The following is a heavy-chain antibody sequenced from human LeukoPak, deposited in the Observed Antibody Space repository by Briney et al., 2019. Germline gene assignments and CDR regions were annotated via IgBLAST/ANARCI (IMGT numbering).Heavy chain of an antibody. V-gene: IGHV3-11*01. CDR2: ISSSGSTI. J-gene: IGHJ4*02. CDR1: GFTFGDYY. CDR3: ARSSGYGVTRFDY. D-gene: IGHD4-17*01. Sequence: GGPRRLSCAASGFTFGDYYMSWIPQAPGTGRGWVSYISSSGSTIYYADSVKGRFTISRDNAKNSLYLQMNSLRAEDTAVYYCARSSGYGVTRFDYWGQGTLVTVSS.